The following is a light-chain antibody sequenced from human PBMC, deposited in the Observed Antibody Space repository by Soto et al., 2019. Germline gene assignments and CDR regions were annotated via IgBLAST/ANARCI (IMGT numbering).Light chain of an antibody. Sequence: DIVMTQSPLSLPVTPGEPASISCRSSQSLLHSAGHNYLDWYVQKPGKSPQVLIYVGSNRASGVPDRFRGSGSATDFTLNISRVEAEDVGVYYCMQALQTPPTFGQGTRVEIK. CDR3: MQALQTPPT. J-gene: IGKJ1*01. V-gene: IGKV2-28*01. CDR2: VGS. CDR1: QSLLHSAGHNY.